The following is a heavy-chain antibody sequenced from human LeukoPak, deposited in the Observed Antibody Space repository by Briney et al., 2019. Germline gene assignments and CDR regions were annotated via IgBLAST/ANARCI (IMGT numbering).Heavy chain of an antibody. CDR2: ISGGGGST. D-gene: IGHD2-15*01. CDR3: AKNGDRGAYCSGGSCYPYYYYNMDV. Sequence: GGSLRLSCAVSGFTFSSYAMSWVRQAPGKGLEWVSAISGGGGSTYYADSVKGRFTISRDKSKDTLYLQMNSLRAEDTAIYYCAKNGDRGAYCSGGSCYPYYYYNMDVWGKGTTVTISS. CDR1: GFTFSSYA. J-gene: IGHJ6*03. V-gene: IGHV3-23*01.